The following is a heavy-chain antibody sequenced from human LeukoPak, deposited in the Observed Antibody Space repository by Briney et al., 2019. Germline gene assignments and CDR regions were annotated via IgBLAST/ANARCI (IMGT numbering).Heavy chain of an antibody. CDR3: ARDPLDSGYVIV. CDR1: GGTFSSYA. J-gene: IGHJ4*02. CDR2: IIPIFGTA. D-gene: IGHD5-12*01. V-gene: IGHV1-69*05. Sequence: SVKVSCKASGGTFSSYAISWVQQAPGQGLEWMGGIIPIFGTANYAQKFQGRVTITTDESTSTAYMELSSLRSEDTAVYYCARDPLDSGYVIVWGQGTLVTVSS.